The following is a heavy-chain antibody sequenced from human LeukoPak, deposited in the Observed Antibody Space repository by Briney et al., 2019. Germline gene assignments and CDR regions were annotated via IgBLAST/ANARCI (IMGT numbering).Heavy chain of an antibody. CDR2: IKQDGSEK. D-gene: IGHD2-15*01. V-gene: IGHV3-7*01. CDR3: ARVRGYCSGGSCYSHFDY. J-gene: IGHJ4*02. CDR1: GFTFSGYW. Sequence: PGGSLRLSCAASGFTFSGYWMSWVRQAPGKGLEWVANIKQDGSEKYYVDSVKGRFTISRDNAKNSLYLQMNSLRAEDTAVYYCARVRGYCSGGSCYSHFDYWGQGTLVTVSS.